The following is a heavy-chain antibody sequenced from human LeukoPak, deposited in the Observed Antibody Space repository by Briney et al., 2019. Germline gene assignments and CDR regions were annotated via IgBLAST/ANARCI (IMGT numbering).Heavy chain of an antibody. D-gene: IGHD2-2*01. J-gene: IGHJ3*02. CDR3: AKLWGIVVVPAARNAFDI. CDR1: GFTFSSYW. CDR2: IREDGSEK. Sequence: QPGGSLRLSCAASGFTFSSYWMSWVRQAPGKGLEWVANIREDGSEKYCVDSVKGQFTISRDNAKNSLFLQMNSLRAEDTAVYYCAKLWGIVVVPAARNAFDIWGQGTMVTVSS. V-gene: IGHV3-7*03.